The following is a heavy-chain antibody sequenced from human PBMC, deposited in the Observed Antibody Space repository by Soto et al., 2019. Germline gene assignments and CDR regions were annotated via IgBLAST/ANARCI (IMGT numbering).Heavy chain of an antibody. V-gene: IGHV3-23*01. CDR1: GFTFSSYA. Sequence: GGSLRLSCAASGFTFSSYAMSWVRQAPGKGLEWVSAISGSGGSTYYADSVKGRFTISRDNSKNTLYLQMNSLRAEDTAVYYCAKDRKYYYGSGSYSAFDIWGQGTMVTVSS. J-gene: IGHJ3*02. CDR3: AKDRKYYYGSGSYSAFDI. D-gene: IGHD3-10*01. CDR2: ISGSGGST.